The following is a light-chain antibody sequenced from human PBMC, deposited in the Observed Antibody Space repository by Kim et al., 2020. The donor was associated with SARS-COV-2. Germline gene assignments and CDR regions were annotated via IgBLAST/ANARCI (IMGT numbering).Light chain of an antibody. V-gene: IGKV1-39*01. J-gene: IGKJ1*01. CDR1: LPINTY. Sequence: ASVGERVTLTCRSSLPINTYVKWYRQRPGQAPELLISVASKLRSGVPSRFSGSGSGTVFTLSISDLQAEDSATFYCQQSYSLPRTFGQGTKVDIK. CDR3: QQSYSLPRT. CDR2: VAS.